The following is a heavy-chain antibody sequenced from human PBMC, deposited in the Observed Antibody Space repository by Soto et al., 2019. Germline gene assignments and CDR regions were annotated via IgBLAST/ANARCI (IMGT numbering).Heavy chain of an antibody. CDR1: GYRFSSYW. V-gene: IGHV5-51*01. CDR3: ARLPGIAARRNCYYYYGMDV. Sequence: GESLKISCKGSGYRFSSYWIAWVRQMPGKGLEWVGIIYPGDSDTRYSPSFQGQVTISADKSISTAYLQWSSLKASDTAMYYCARLPGIAARRNCYYYYGMDVWGQGTTVTVSS. D-gene: IGHD6-6*01. CDR2: IYPGDSDT. J-gene: IGHJ6*02.